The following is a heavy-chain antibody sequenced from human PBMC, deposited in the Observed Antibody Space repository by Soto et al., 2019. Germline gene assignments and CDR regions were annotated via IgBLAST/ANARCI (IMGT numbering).Heavy chain of an antibody. CDR2: ISSEATTT. Sequence: EVQLVESGGGLVQPGGSLRLSCAASGFRFSQYSMNWVRQAPGKGLEWVSYISSEATTTYYADSVKGRCTISRDNGKNLLYLQMNSLRAEDTAVYYCARDDSGWYLGYWGQGTLVTVSS. D-gene: IGHD6-19*01. CDR1: GFRFSQYS. V-gene: IGHV3-48*01. CDR3: ARDDSGWYLGY. J-gene: IGHJ4*02.